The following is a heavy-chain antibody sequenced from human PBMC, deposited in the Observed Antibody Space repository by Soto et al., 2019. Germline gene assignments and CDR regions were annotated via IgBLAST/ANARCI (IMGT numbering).Heavy chain of an antibody. CDR1: GFTFNTHW. Sequence: EVQLVESGGGLVQPGGSLRLSCRTSGFTFNTHWMSWVRQAPGKGLEWVANINQDETKKYYVDSVEGRFTVSRDNAKTSVYLQMNSVRAEDTAVYYCARGEHSTSSYYYYYGLDVWGQGTTVTVSS. CDR2: INQDETKK. J-gene: IGHJ6*02. CDR3: ARGEHSTSSYYYYYGLDV. D-gene: IGHD1-26*01. V-gene: IGHV3-7*05.